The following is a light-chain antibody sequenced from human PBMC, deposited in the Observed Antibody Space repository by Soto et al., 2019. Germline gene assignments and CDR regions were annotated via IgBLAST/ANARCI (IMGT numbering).Light chain of an antibody. CDR3: QVWDSIIDHLV. CDR2: DND. J-gene: IGLJ2*01. V-gene: IGLV3-21*02. Sequence: SYELTQSPSVSVAPGQTARITCGGNNIGYKSVNWYQQKPGQAPVVVVYDNDDRPSGIPERFSGSNSGNTATLTISRVEAGDEADYYCQVWDSIIDHLVFGGGTQLTVL. CDR1: NIGYKS.